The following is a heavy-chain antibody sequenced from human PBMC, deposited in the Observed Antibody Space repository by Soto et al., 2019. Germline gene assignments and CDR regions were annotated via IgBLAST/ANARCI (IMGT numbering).Heavy chain of an antibody. V-gene: IGHV4-59*01. CDR2: VYYSWST. CDR3: ARTRMIESWIDY. Sequence: ETLSLTCDVSGDSISTYYWIWVRQSHGKGLEWIGYVYYSWSTLYNPSLESRVTMSIDMSKKQVSLKLTSVIAADTAVYYCARTRMIESWIDYWGHGTLVTVSS. D-gene: IGHD2-21*01. CDR1: GDSISTYY. J-gene: IGHJ4*01.